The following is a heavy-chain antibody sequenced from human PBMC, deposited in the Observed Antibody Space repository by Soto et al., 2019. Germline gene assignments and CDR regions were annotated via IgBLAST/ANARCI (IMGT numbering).Heavy chain of an antibody. D-gene: IGHD2-15*01. CDR2: INPSGGST. V-gene: IGHV1-46*01. J-gene: IGHJ4*02. CDR1: GYTFTSYY. Sequence: EASVKVSCKASGYTFTSYYMHWVRQAPGQGLEWMGIINPSGGSTSYAQKFQGRVTMTRDTSTSTVYMELSSLRSEDTAVYYCARAVVVAATPSLYYFDYWGQGTLVTVSS. CDR3: ARAVVVAATPSLYYFDY.